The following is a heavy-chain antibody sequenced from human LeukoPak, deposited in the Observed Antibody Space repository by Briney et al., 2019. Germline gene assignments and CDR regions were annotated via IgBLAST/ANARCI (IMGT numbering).Heavy chain of an antibody. D-gene: IGHD4-17*01. CDR2: IHYSGST. CDR1: GGSVSSGNYY. CDR3: ARDSSTVTTRHFDY. Sequence: SETLSLTCTVSGGSVSSGNYYWSWIRQPPGKGLEWIGYIHYSGSTNYNPSLKSRVTISVDTSRNQFSLKLNSETAADTAVYYCARDSSTVTTRHFDYWGQGTLVTVSS. J-gene: IGHJ4*02. V-gene: IGHV4-61*01.